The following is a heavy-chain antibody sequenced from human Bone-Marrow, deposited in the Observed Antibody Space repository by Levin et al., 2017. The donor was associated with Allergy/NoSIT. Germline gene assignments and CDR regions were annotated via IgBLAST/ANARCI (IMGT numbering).Heavy chain of an antibody. CDR2: IYYNGGV. D-gene: IGHD4-23*01. Sequence: SETLSLTCTVSGASITTRSYYWGWIRQSPGKALEWIGNIYYNGGVYYNPSLKSRLIISVDTSTHQFSLRLSSVTAADTAVYFCARVDGNVFDYWGQGALVTVSS. CDR1: GASITTRSYY. J-gene: IGHJ4*02. CDR3: ARVDGNVFDY. V-gene: IGHV4-39*01.